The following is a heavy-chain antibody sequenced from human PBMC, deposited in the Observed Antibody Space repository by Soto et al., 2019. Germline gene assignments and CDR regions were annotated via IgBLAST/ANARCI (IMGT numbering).Heavy chain of an antibody. CDR3: ARDPGFGFGYSYAFAMDV. J-gene: IGHJ6*02. Sequence: QVQLVQSGAEVKKPGASVKVSCKASGYTFSNYGISWVQQGPGQGLEWMGWISGYNGNTHYEEKVQDRIKMTTDTSTSTTYQELRSLRSDDTAVYFCARDPGFGFGYSYAFAMDVWGQGTTVTVSS. CDR2: ISGYNGNT. CDR1: GYTFSNYG. V-gene: IGHV1-18*01. D-gene: IGHD5-18*01.